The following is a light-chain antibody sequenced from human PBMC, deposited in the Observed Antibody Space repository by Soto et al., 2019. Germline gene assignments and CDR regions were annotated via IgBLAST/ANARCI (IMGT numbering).Light chain of an antibody. Sequence: EIVLTQSPATLSLSPGERATLSCRASQSVSSYLAWYQQKPGQAPRLLIYDASNRATGIPAGFSGGGSGTDFALNISSLEPEDFAVYCCQQPSNWPHSFGPGTKVDIK. CDR2: DAS. CDR3: QQPSNWPHS. CDR1: QSVSSY. V-gene: IGKV3-11*01. J-gene: IGKJ3*01.